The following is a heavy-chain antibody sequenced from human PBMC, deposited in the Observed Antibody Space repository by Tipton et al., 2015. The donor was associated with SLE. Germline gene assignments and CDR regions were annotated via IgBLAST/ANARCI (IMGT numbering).Heavy chain of an antibody. CDR3: ANDSGGSRGYDNCFDP. Sequence: TLSLTCTVSGGSVSSNYWSWIRQPPGKGLEWIGGIFYSGSTNYNPSLKSRVTISADTSKNQFSLKVSSVTAADSAVYYCANDSGGSRGYDNCFDPWGQGILVTVSS. V-gene: IGHV4-59*02. CDR1: GGSVSSNY. J-gene: IGHJ5*02. CDR2: IFYSGST. D-gene: IGHD5-12*01.